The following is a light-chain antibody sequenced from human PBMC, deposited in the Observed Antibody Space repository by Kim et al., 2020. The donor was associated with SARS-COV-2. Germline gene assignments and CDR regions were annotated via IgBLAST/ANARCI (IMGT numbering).Light chain of an antibody. V-gene: IGLV2-14*03. CDR3: SSFTSNATWV. J-gene: IGLJ3*02. CDR2: VVT. CDR1: RIDVGGYTF. Sequence: GQSLTISCTGTRIDVGGYTFVSGYQQHPGKAPKLLIYVVTRRPSGVSDRFSGSKSGNTASLTISGLQPDDEAHYFCSSFTSNATWVFGGGTKVTVL.